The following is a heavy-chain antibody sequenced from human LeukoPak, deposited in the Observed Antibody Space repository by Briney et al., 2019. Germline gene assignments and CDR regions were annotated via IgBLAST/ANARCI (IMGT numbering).Heavy chain of an antibody. V-gene: IGHV3-23*01. CDR2: ISGSGGST. CDR3: ARDDDWNYEDY. Sequence: GGSLRLSCAASGFTFSSYAMGWVRQAPGKGLEWVSAISGSGGSTYYADSVKGRFTISRDNAKKSLYLEMNSLRAEDTAVYYCARDDDWNYEDYWGQGTLVTVSS. CDR1: GFTFSSYA. D-gene: IGHD1-7*01. J-gene: IGHJ4*02.